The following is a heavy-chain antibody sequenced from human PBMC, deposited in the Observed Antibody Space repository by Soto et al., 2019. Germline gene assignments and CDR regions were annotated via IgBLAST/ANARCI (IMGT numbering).Heavy chain of an antibody. CDR1: GGSTSSYY. Sequence: SETLSLTCTVSGGSTSSYYWSWIRQPPGKGLEWIGYIYYSGSTNYNPSLKSRVTISVDTSKNQFSLKLSSVTAADTAVYYCARDLSSGFDPWGQGTLVTVSS. CDR3: ARDLSSGFDP. J-gene: IGHJ5*02. V-gene: IGHV4-59*01. D-gene: IGHD6-6*01. CDR2: IYYSGST.